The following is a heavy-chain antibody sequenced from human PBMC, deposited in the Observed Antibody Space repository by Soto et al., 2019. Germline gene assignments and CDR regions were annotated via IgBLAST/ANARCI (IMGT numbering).Heavy chain of an antibody. J-gene: IGHJ4*02. CDR1: GGSISSYY. D-gene: IGHD4-17*01. Sequence: PSVTLSLTCTVSGGSISSYYWSWIRQPPGKGLEWIGYIYYSGSTNYNPSLKSRVTISVDTSKNQFSLKLSSVTAADTAVYYCARRYGASFDYWGQGTLVTVSS. CDR3: ARRYGASFDY. V-gene: IGHV4-59*01. CDR2: IYYSGST.